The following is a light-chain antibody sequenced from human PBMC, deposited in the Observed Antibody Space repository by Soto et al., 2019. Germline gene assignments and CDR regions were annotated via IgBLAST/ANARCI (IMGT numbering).Light chain of an antibody. Sequence: DIQITQSPSSLSASVGHRVTITCQASRVISQFLNWYQQRPGKAPKLLIDDASNLQTGVPSRFRGSGSGTDFTLTISSLQPEDAATYYCQQYEDLPITVGQGTRLEIK. CDR1: RVISQF. V-gene: IGKV1-33*01. J-gene: IGKJ5*01. CDR3: QQYEDLPIT. CDR2: DAS.